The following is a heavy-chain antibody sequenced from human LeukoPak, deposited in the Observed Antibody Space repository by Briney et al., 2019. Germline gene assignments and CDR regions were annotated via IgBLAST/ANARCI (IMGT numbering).Heavy chain of an antibody. Sequence: SETLSLTCTVSGGSISSYYWSWIRQPPGKGLEWIGYIYYSGSTNYNPSLKSRVTISVDTSKNQFSLKLSSVTAADTAVYYCARGGDIVVVPATDAFDIWGQGTMVTVSS. V-gene: IGHV4-59*08. CDR3: ARGGDIVVVPATDAFDI. J-gene: IGHJ3*02. CDR2: IYYSGST. D-gene: IGHD2-2*01. CDR1: GGSISSYY.